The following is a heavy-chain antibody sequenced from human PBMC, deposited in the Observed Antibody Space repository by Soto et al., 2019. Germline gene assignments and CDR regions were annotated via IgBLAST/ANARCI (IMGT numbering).Heavy chain of an antibody. D-gene: IGHD2-15*01. CDR3: AKDFGRQRAWYAFDI. CDR2: ISGSGGST. V-gene: IGHV3-23*01. CDR1: GFTFSSYA. J-gene: IGHJ3*02. Sequence: GVSLRRSCAASGFTFSSYAMSWVRQAPGKGLEWVSAISGSGGSTYYADSVKGRFTISRDNSKNTLYLQMNSLRAEDTAVYYCAKDFGRQRAWYAFDIWGQGTMVTVSS.